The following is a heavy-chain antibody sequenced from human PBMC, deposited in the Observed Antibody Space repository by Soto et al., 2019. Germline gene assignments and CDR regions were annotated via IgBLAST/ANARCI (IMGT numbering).Heavy chain of an antibody. CDR3: AKGIPTPYYYYGMDV. CDR2: ISWNSGSI. Sequence: EVQLVESGGGLVQPGRSLRLSCAASGFTFDDYAMHWVRQAPGKGLEWVSGISWNSGSIGYADSVKGRFTISRDNAKNSLYLQMHSLRAEDTALYYCAKGIPTPYYYYGMDVWGQGTTVTV. D-gene: IGHD2-15*01. CDR1: GFTFDDYA. J-gene: IGHJ6*02. V-gene: IGHV3-9*01.